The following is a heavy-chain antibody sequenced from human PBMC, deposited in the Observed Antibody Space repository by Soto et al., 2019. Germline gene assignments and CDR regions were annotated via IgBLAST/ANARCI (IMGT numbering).Heavy chain of an antibody. CDR1: GYTFTIYD. Sequence: ASVKVSCKASGYTFTIYDINWVRQATGQGLEWMGWMNPNSGNTGYAQKFQGRVTMTRNTYISTAYMELSSVRSEDTAVNYCASANRIEYSSHGSWFDPSGQGTLVTVSS. J-gene: IGHJ5*02. CDR3: ASANRIEYSSHGSWFDP. V-gene: IGHV1-8*01. CDR2: MNPNSGNT. D-gene: IGHD6-6*01.